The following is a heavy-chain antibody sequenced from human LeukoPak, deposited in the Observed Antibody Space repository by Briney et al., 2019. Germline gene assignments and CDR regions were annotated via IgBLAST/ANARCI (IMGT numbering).Heavy chain of an antibody. V-gene: IGHV4-34*01. D-gene: IGHD6-19*01. CDR1: GGSFSGYY. Sequence: SETLSLTCAVYGGSFSGYYWSWIRQPPGKGLEWIGEINHSGSTYYNPSLKSRVTISVDTSKNQFSLKLSSVTAADTAVYYCARDKYLKTYGRGWYGGDFDYWGQGTLVTVSS. CDR3: ARDKYLKTYGRGWYGGDFDY. CDR2: INHSGST. J-gene: IGHJ4*02.